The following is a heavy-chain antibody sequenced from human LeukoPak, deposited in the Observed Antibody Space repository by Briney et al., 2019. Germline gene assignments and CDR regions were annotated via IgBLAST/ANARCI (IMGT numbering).Heavy chain of an antibody. J-gene: IGHJ4*02. CDR2: ISGSGGST. D-gene: IGHD3-22*01. CDR1: GFTFSSYA. Sequence: GGSLRLSCAASGFTFSSYAMSWVRQAPGKGLEWVSAISGSGGSTYYAGSVKGRFTISRDNSKNTLYLQMNSLRAEDTAVYYCAKDTYYYDSSGYYTYWGQGTLVTVSS. V-gene: IGHV3-23*01. CDR3: AKDTYYYDSSGYYTY.